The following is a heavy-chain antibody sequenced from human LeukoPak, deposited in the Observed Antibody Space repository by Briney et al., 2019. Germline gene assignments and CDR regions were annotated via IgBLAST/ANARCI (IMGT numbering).Heavy chain of an antibody. CDR2: INPNSGGT. D-gene: IGHD1-26*01. CDR1: GYTFTGYY. V-gene: IGHV1-2*02. CDR3: ARDPTGEWEPDN. Sequence: ASVKVSCKASGYTFTGYYMHWVRQAPGQGLEWMGWINPNSGGTNYAQKFQGRVTMTRDTSISTAYMELSRLRFDGTAVYYCARDPTGEWEPDNWGQGTLVTVSS. J-gene: IGHJ4*02.